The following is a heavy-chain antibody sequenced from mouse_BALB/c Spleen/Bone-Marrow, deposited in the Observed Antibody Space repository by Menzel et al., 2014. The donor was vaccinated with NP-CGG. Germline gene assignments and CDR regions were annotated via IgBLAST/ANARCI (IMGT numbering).Heavy chain of an antibody. Sequence: DVQLVESGGGLVQPGGSLKLSCVASGFTFSSYGMSWGRQTPDKRLELVATINNNGGSTYYPDSVKGQFTISRDNDKNTLYLQMSSLKSEDTAMYYCARVYGWYFDVWGARTTVTVSS. CDR2: INNNGGST. J-gene: IGHJ1*01. V-gene: IGHV5-6-3*01. CDR3: ARVYGWYFDV. CDR1: GFTFSSYG. D-gene: IGHD1-1*01.